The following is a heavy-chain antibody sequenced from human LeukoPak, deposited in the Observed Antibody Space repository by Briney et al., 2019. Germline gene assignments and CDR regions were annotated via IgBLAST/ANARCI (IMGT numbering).Heavy chain of an antibody. CDR3: AKDSNPNYDSSGFLDY. CDR1: GFTFDDYA. V-gene: IGHV3-9*03. D-gene: IGHD3-22*01. J-gene: IGHJ4*02. Sequence: PGGSLRLSCAASGFTFDDYAMHWVRQAPGKGLEWVSGISWNSGSIGYADSVKGRFTISRDNAKNSLYLQMNSLRAEDMALYYCAKDSNPNYDSSGFLDYWGQGTLVTASS. CDR2: ISWNSGSI.